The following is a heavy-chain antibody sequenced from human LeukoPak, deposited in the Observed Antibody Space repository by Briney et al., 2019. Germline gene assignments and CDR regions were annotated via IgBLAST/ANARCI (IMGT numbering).Heavy chain of an antibody. Sequence: TGGSLRLSCAASGFTFSSHWMHWVRQAPGKGLVWVSRLNTDGSSTVYADSVKGRFTISRDNARNTPYLQMTSLRAEDTAVYYCARGYYDSNDSNRSNWFDPWGQGTLVTVSS. CDR2: LNTDGSST. CDR1: GFTFSSHW. CDR3: ARGYYDSNDSNRSNWFDP. J-gene: IGHJ5*02. V-gene: IGHV3-74*01. D-gene: IGHD3-22*01.